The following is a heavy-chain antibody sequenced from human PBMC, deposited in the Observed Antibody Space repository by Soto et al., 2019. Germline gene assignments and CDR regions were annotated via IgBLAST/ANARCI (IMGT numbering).Heavy chain of an antibody. Sequence: QITLKESGPTLVRPTQTLTLTCTFSGFSLTTSGVGVGWIRQPPGKALEWLAVIYWDDDKRYSSSLKSRLTIPKYTSKNHVVLTMTNMDPVDTATYYCAHHPYYGLGSYSFDYWGQGTLVTVSS. CDR3: AHHPYYGLGSYSFDY. V-gene: IGHV2-5*02. CDR2: IYWDDDK. CDR1: GFSLTTSGVG. J-gene: IGHJ4*02. D-gene: IGHD3-10*01.